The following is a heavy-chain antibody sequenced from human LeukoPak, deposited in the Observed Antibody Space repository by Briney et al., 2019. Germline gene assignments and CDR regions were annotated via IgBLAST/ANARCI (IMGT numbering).Heavy chain of an antibody. Sequence: KPSETLSLTCTVSGGSISSYYWSWIRQPPGKGLEWIGYIYYSGSTNYNPSLKSRVTISVDTSKNQFSLKLSSVTAANTAVYYCARSPRVVATIDYWGQGTPVTVSS. CDR2: IYYSGST. CDR3: ARSPRVVATIDY. D-gene: IGHD5-12*01. J-gene: IGHJ4*02. V-gene: IGHV4-59*01. CDR1: GGSISSYY.